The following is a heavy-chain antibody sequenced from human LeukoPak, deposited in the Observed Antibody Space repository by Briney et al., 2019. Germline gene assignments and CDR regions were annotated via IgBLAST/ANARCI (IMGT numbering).Heavy chain of an antibody. CDR2: ISAYNGNT. CDR3: ARMLQHLYYYYYMDV. V-gene: IGHV1-18*01. CDR1: GYTFTSYG. D-gene: IGHD2-15*01. Sequence: GASVKVSCKASGYTFTSYGISWVRQAPGQGLEWTGWISAYNGNTNYAQKLQGRVTMTTDTSTSTAYMELRSLRSDDTAVYYCARMLQHLYYYYYMDVWGKGTTVTVSS. J-gene: IGHJ6*03.